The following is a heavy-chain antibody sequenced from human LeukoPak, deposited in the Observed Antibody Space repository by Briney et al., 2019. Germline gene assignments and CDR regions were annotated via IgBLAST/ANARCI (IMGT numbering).Heavy chain of an antibody. D-gene: IGHD3-10*01. CDR2: IIPIFGTA. Sequence: GASVKVSCKASGGTFSSYAISWVRQAPGQGLEWMGGIIPIFGTANYAQKFQGRATITTDESTSTAYMELSSLRSEDTAVYYCARGLHPGTDSYGSGYWGQGTLVTVSS. J-gene: IGHJ4*02. CDR3: ARGLHPGTDSYGSGY. CDR1: GGTFSSYA. V-gene: IGHV1-69*05.